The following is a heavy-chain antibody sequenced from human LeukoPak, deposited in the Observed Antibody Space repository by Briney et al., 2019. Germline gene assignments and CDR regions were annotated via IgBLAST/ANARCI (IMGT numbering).Heavy chain of an antibody. J-gene: IGHJ4*02. Sequence: GESLKISCKGSEYNFTTYWIAWVRQMPGKGLEWMGIIYPGDSDATYNPSFQGQVTFSADKSISTAYLQWNSLEASDTAMYYCARIFQQLMGIDNWGQGTPVTVSS. CDR1: EYNFTTYW. CDR2: IYPGDSDA. V-gene: IGHV5-51*01. D-gene: IGHD6-13*01. CDR3: ARIFQQLMGIDN.